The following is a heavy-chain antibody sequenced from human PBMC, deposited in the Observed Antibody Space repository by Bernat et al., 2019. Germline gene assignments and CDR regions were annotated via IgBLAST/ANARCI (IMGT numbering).Heavy chain of an antibody. D-gene: IGHD3/OR15-3a*01. CDR3: ARDSGTVL. Sequence: QVQLQESGPGLVKPSQTLSPTCTVSGGSISSGVYYWRWIRQPPGKGLEWIGYIYHTGSTYYNPSLKSRVTISVDTSKNQFALNLSSATAADTGVYYCARDSGTVLWGQGTLVTVSS. CDR2: IYHTGST. V-gene: IGHV4-30-4*01. J-gene: IGHJ4*02. CDR1: GGSISSGVYY.